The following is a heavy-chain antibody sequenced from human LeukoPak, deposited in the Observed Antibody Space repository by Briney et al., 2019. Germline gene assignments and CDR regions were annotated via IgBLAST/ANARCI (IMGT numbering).Heavy chain of an antibody. Sequence: GGSLRLSCAASGLSFSTSAMHWVRQAPGKGLEYVAAISSDGGSTYHADSVKGRFTISRDNSKNTPYLQMGSLRTEDMAMYYCARSSDTRFGELVLWGQGTLVTVSS. CDR1: GLSFSTSA. J-gene: IGHJ1*01. V-gene: IGHV3-64*02. CDR2: ISSDGGST. D-gene: IGHD3-16*01. CDR3: ARSSDTRFGELVL.